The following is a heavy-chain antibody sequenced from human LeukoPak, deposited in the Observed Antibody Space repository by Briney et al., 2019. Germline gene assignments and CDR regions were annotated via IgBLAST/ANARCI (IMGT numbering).Heavy chain of an antibody. CDR3: ARDETGTTFGAFDI. J-gene: IGHJ3*02. CDR1: GGPIGGYT. CDR2: IYTSGST. V-gene: IGHV4-4*07. Sequence: SETLSSTGTAPGGPIGGYTGTWIRHPPGKGLEWFGRIYTSGSTNYNPSLQSRVTMSVDTSKNQFSLKLSSVTAADTAVYYCARDETGTTFGAFDIWGQGTMVTVSS. D-gene: IGHD1-7*01.